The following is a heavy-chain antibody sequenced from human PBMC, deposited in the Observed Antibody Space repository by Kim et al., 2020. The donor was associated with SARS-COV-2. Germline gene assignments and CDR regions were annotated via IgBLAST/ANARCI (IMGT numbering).Heavy chain of an antibody. CDR3: EAGGGPTAATFDD. CDR1: GFTVNNYY. D-gene: IGHD2-21*02. J-gene: IGHJ4*02. Sequence: GGSLRLSCAASGFTVNNYYMSWVRQAPGKGLEWVSVISADGSTSYAEYAEGSRFTITGDTTNTMYLQQMSMRVADETAYYCEAGGGPTAATFDDGGQGT. CDR2: ISADGST. V-gene: IGHV3-53*01.